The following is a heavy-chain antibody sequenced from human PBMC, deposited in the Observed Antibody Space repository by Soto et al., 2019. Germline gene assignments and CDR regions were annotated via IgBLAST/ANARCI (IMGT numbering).Heavy chain of an antibody. CDR2: IYYSGST. Sequence: SETLSLTCTVSGGSISSGGYYWSWIRQHPGKGLEWIGYIYYSGSTYYNPSLKSRVTISVDTSKNQFSLKLSSVTAADTAVYYCARGNWFATYYYYGMDVWGQGTTVTVSS. J-gene: IGHJ6*02. D-gene: IGHD1-20*01. CDR1: GGSISSGGYY. V-gene: IGHV4-31*03. CDR3: ARGNWFATYYYYGMDV.